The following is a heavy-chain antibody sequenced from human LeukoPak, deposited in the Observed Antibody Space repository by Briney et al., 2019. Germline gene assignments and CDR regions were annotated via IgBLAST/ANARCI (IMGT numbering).Heavy chain of an antibody. J-gene: IGHJ4*02. D-gene: IGHD3-10*01. Sequence: ASVKVSCKASGYTFTTYYIHWVRQAPGQGLEWMRIMNPSGGGTSFAQKFQGRVTMTRDKSTTTVYMELSSLRSEATAVYYCARYNSGSERKKPLDYWGQGTLVTVSS. CDR1: GYTFTTYY. CDR2: MNPSGGGT. CDR3: ARYNSGSERKKPLDY. V-gene: IGHV1-46*03.